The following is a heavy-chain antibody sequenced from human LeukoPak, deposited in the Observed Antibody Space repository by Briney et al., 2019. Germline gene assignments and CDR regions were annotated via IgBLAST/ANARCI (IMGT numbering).Heavy chain of an antibody. CDR2: IYSSGST. J-gene: IGHJ4*02. CDR3: ARTYYFGSGSYHFDY. CDR1: GGSISSYY. Sequence: PSETLSLTCTVSGGSISSYYWSWIRQPPGKGLEGIGYIYSSGSTNYNPSLKNRVTISVDTSKNQFSLKLTSVTAADTAVYYCARTYYFGSGSYHFDYWGQGTLVTVSS. D-gene: IGHD3-10*01. V-gene: IGHV4-59*08.